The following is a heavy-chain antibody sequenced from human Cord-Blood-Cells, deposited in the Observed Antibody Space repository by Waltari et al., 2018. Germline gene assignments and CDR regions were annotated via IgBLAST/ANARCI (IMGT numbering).Heavy chain of an antibody. J-gene: IGHJ4*02. D-gene: IGHD6-6*01. Sequence: QVQLVQSGAEVKKPGASVKVSCKASGYTFTGYYMHWVRQAPGQGLEWMGWINPNSGCTNYAQKVKGRVTMTRDTSISTAYMELSRLRSDDTAVYYCAKLAARPLHFDYWGQGTLVTVSS. V-gene: IGHV1-2*02. CDR3: AKLAARPLHFDY. CDR2: INPNSGCT. CDR1: GYTFTGYY.